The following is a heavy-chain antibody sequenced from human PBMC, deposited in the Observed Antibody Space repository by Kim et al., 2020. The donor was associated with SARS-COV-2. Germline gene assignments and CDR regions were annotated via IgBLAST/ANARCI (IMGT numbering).Heavy chain of an antibody. CDR2: INPNSGGT. CDR3: ARSQVGGYDVDPAYYYYYYGMDV. CDR1: GYTFTGYY. J-gene: IGHJ6*02. Sequence: ASVKVSCKASGYTFTGYYMHWVRQAPGQGLEWMGRINPNSGGTNYAQKFQGRVTMTRDTSISTAYMELSRLRSDDTAVYYCARSQVGGYDVDPAYYYYYYGMDVWGQGTTVTVSS. D-gene: IGHD5-12*01. V-gene: IGHV1-2*06.